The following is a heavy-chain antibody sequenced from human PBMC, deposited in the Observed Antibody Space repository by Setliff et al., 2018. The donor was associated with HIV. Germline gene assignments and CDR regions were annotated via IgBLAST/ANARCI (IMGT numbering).Heavy chain of an antibody. CDR2: IKQDGSET. CDR1: GFTFSSYS. CDR3: ARASAATYCSGGACYLPDY. J-gene: IGHJ4*02. V-gene: IGHV3-7*01. Sequence: GGSLRLSCAASGFTFSSYSMNWVRQTPGKGLEWVAKIKQDGSETSYVDSVKGRFTVSRDNAKNSLYLQMNSLRAEDTATYYCARASAATYCSGGACYLPDYWGQGTLVTVSS. D-gene: IGHD2-15*01.